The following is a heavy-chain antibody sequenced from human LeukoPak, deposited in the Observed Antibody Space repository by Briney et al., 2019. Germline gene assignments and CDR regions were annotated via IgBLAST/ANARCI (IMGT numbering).Heavy chain of an antibody. Sequence: SETLCLTCTVSGGSISGSTYYWAWIRQPPGKGLEWIGSVYYTGNTYHNPSLKSRVTISVDTSKNQFSLRLSFLTAADTAVYYCARDIGYPGGWGQGTLVTVSS. CDR2: VYYTGNT. J-gene: IGHJ4*02. V-gene: IGHV4-39*07. CDR3: ARDIGYPGG. D-gene: IGHD5-18*01. CDR1: GGSISGSTYY.